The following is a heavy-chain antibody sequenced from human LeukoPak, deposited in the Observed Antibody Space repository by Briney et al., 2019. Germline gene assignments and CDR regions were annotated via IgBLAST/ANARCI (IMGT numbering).Heavy chain of an antibody. CDR3: AREDTAMVTESFDY. V-gene: IGHV3-30-3*01. CDR2: ISYDGSNK. D-gene: IGHD5-18*01. Sequence: GGSLRLSCAASGFTFSSYAMHWVRQAPGKGLEWVAVISYDGSNKYYADSVKGRFTISRDNSKNTLYLQMNSLRAEDTAVYYCAREDTAMVTESFDYWGQGTLVTVSS. J-gene: IGHJ4*02. CDR1: GFTFSSYA.